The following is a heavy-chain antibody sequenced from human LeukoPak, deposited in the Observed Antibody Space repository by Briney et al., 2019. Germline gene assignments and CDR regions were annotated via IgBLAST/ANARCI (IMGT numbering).Heavy chain of an antibody. D-gene: IGHD3-10*01. CDR2: ISSISSYI. CDR1: GFTFSDYS. Sequence: GGSLRLSCAASGFTFSDYSMNWVRQAPGQGLEWVSSISSISSYICYADSVKGRFTISRDNAKSSLFLEMKSLRAEDTAVYYCARDSYGNWYDPWGQGTLVTVSS. CDR3: ARDSYGNWYDP. J-gene: IGHJ5*02. V-gene: IGHV3-21*01.